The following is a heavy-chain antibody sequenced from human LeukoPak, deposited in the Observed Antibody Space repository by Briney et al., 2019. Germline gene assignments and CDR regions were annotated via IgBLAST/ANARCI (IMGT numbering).Heavy chain of an antibody. D-gene: IGHD3-22*01. J-gene: IGHJ4*02. CDR3: AKGFYDSSGGRDYYESPGFDY. CDR1: GFTFSSYG. CDR2: ISYDGSNK. V-gene: IGHV3-30*18. Sequence: GGSLRLSCAASGFTFSSYGMHWVRQAPGKGLEWVAVISYDGSNKYYADSVKGRFTISRDNSKNTLYLQMNSLRAEDTAVYYCAKGFYDSSGGRDYYESPGFDYWGQGTLVTVSS.